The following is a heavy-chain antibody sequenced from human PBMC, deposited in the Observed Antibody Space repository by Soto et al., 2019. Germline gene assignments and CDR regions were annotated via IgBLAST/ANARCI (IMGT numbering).Heavy chain of an antibody. Sequence: GGSLRLSCAASGFTFSSYGMHWVRQAPGKGLEWVAVISYDGSNKYYADSVKGRFTISRDNSKNTLYLQMNSLRAEDTAVYYCANIEAPYCSGGSCLYYSDYWGQGTLVTVSS. J-gene: IGHJ4*02. V-gene: IGHV3-30*18. CDR3: ANIEAPYCSGGSCLYYSDY. D-gene: IGHD2-15*01. CDR1: GFTFSSYG. CDR2: ISYDGSNK.